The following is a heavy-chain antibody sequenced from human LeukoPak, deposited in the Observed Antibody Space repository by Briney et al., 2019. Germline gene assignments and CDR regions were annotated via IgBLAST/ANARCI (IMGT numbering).Heavy chain of an antibody. CDR1: GFTFSSYA. D-gene: IGHD3-22*01. Sequence: GGSLRLSCAASGFTFSSYAMSWVRQAPGKGLEWVSSISGSGGSIYYTDSVKGRFTISRDNSKNTLFLQMNSLRADDTAVYYCAKRADSSSIPEDYWGQGTLVTVSS. CDR2: ISGSGGSI. J-gene: IGHJ4*02. V-gene: IGHV3-23*01. CDR3: AKRADSSSIPEDY.